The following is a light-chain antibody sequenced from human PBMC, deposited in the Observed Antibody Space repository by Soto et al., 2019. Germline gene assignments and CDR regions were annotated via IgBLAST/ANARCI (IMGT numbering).Light chain of an antibody. J-gene: IGKJ2*01. Sequence: IQLTQSPSSLSASVGDTVTITCRAGQTISNFLNWYQHKPGKAPNLLIYAASSLLSGVPSRFSGSGSGTDFTLTIASLQPEDFATYYCQQSYRSPYTFGQGTKLEIK. CDR1: QTISNF. V-gene: IGKV1-39*01. CDR2: AAS. CDR3: QQSYRSPYT.